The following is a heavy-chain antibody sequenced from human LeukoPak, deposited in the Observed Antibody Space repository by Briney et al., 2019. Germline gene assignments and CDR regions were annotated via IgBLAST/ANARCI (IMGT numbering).Heavy chain of an antibody. CDR1: GFTFSSYA. CDR3: AKDRSPTMVRGVIDY. D-gene: IGHD3-10*01. Sequence: GGSLRLSCAASGFTFSSYAMSWVRQAPGKGLEWVSAISGSGGSTYYADSVEGRFTISRDNSKNTLYLQMNSLRAEDTAVYYCAKDRSPTMVRGVIDYWGQGTLVTVSS. CDR2: ISGSGGST. J-gene: IGHJ4*02. V-gene: IGHV3-23*01.